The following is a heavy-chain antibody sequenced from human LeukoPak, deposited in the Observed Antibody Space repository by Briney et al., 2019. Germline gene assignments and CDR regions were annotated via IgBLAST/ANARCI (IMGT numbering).Heavy chain of an antibody. CDR2: ISSSSSYI. Sequence: PGGSLRLSCAASGFTFSSYSMNWVRQAPGKGLEWVSSISSSSSYIYYADSVKGRFTISRDNAKNSLYLQMNSLRAEDTAVYYCARVSREERAFDIWGQGTMVTVSS. V-gene: IGHV3-21*01. CDR3: ARVSREERAFDI. D-gene: IGHD1-26*01. CDR1: GFTFSSYS. J-gene: IGHJ3*02.